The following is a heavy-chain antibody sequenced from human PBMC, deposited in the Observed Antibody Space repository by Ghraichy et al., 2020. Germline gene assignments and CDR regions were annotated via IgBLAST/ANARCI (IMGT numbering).Heavy chain of an antibody. Sequence: GGSLRLSCAASGFTFSSHAMSWVRQAPGKGPEWVSEISGSGATTYYADSVKGRFTNSRDNAKNTLYLQMNSLRAEDTAVYYCARRRGSTFYMDVWGKGTTVTVSS. CDR1: GFTFSSHA. V-gene: IGHV3-23*01. CDR3: ARRRGSTFYMDV. CDR2: ISGSGATT. D-gene: IGHD3-10*01. J-gene: IGHJ6*03.